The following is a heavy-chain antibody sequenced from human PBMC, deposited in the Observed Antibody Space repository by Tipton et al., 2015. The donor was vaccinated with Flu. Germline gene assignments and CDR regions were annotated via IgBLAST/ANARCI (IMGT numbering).Heavy chain of an antibody. CDR2: TYYRSKWYN. D-gene: IGHD5-12*01. CDR1: GDSVSTNSGA. J-gene: IGHJ6*02. V-gene: IGHV6-1*01. CDR3: ARETGHSDNFYYYGMDV. Sequence: GLVKPSQTLSLTCAISGDSVSTNSGAWHWIRQSPSRGLEWLGRTYYRSKWYNDYAVSVKSRITINPDTSKNQLSLQLNSVTPEDTAVYFCARETGHSDNFYYYGMDVWGRGTTVTVSS.